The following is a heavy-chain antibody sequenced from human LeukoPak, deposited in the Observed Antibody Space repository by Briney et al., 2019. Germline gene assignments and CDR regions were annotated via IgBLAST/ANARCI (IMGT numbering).Heavy chain of an antibody. Sequence: GGSLRLSCAASGFTFSSHGMNWVRQAPGKGLEWVSGISPNGVITYYADSVKGRFTISRDNSKGTVYLQMNSPRPEDTAVYYCAKDDAWLQYGNWGRGTLVTVSS. J-gene: IGHJ4*02. CDR1: GFTFSSHG. CDR3: AKDDAWLQYGN. CDR2: ISPNGVIT. V-gene: IGHV3-23*01. D-gene: IGHD5-24*01.